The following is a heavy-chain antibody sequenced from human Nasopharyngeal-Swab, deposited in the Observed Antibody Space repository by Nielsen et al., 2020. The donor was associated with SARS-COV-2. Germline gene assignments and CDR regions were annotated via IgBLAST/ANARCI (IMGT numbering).Heavy chain of an antibody. J-gene: IGHJ3*02. D-gene: IGHD2/OR15-2a*01. CDR2: IDGDNDNT. Sequence: ASVKVSCKASGYTFTNYAIHWVRQAPGQRLEWMGWIDGDNDNTRYSKNLQDRVTITWDTSASTVYMELRSLRSEDTAVYYCARDQNPGGRDAFDIWGQGTGVTVSS. V-gene: IGHV1-3*01. CDR1: GYTFTNYA. CDR3: ARDQNPGGRDAFDI.